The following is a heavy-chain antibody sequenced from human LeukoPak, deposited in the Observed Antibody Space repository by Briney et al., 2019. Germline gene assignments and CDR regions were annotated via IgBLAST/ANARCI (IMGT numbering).Heavy chain of an antibody. D-gene: IGHD3-9*01. CDR3: AREYYDILRYYYGMDV. Sequence: ASVKVSCKASGYTFTSYGISWVRQAPGQGLDGMGWISAYNGNTNYAQKLQGRVTMTTDTSTSTAYMELRSLRSDDTAVYYCAREYYDILRYYYGMDVWGQGTTVTVSS. V-gene: IGHV1-18*01. CDR2: ISAYNGNT. J-gene: IGHJ6*02. CDR1: GYTFTSYG.